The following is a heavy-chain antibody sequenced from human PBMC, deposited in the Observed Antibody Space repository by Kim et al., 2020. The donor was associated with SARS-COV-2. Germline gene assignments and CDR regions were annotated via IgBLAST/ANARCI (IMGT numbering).Heavy chain of an antibody. J-gene: IGHJ5*02. CDR1: GFTFSSYA. V-gene: IGHV3-30*04. CDR2: ISYDGSNK. D-gene: IGHD6-13*01. CDR3: ARDPRGSSWYRNNWFDP. Sequence: GGSLRLSCAASGFTFSSYAMHWVRQAPGKGLEWVAVISYDGSNKYYADSVKGRFTISRDNSKNTLYLQMNSLRAEDTAVYYCARDPRGSSWYRNNWFDPWGQGTLVTVSS.